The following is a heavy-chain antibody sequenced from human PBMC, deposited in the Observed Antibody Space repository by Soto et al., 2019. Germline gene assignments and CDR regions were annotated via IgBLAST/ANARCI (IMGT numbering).Heavy chain of an antibody. CDR3: ARESGDGYNYDY. CDR1: GFTFSSYS. Sequence: GGSLRLSCAASGFTFSSYSMNWVRQAPGKGLEWVSSISSSSSYIYYADSVKGRFTISRDNAKNSRYLQMNSLRAEDTAVYYCARESGDGYNYDYWGQGTLVTVSS. CDR2: ISSSSSYI. D-gene: IGHD5-12*01. J-gene: IGHJ4*02. V-gene: IGHV3-21*01.